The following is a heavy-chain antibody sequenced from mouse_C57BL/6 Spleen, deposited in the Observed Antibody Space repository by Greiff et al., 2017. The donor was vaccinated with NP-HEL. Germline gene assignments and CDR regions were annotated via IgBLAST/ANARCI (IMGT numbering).Heavy chain of an antibody. D-gene: IGHD2-1*01. CDR1: GYAFTNYL. CDR3: ARSRYGNYGYAMDY. Sequence: QVHVKQSGAELVRPGTSVKVSCKASGYAFTNYLIEWVKQRPGQGLEWIGVINPGSGGTNYNEKFKGKATLTADKSSSTAYMQLSSLTSEDSAVYFCARSRYGNYGYAMDYWGQGTSVTVSS. CDR2: INPGSGGT. V-gene: IGHV1-54*01. J-gene: IGHJ4*01.